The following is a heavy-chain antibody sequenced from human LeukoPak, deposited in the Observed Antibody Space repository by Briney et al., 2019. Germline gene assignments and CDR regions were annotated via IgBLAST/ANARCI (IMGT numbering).Heavy chain of an antibody. CDR1: GFSLSTSEAG. D-gene: IGHD3-10*01. V-gene: IGHV2-5*02. CDR3: AHSLTTYYFGSDTDKVLGFYFDY. J-gene: IGHJ4*02. CDR2: TYRAGDR. Sequence: SLPTLVNPTQTPTLTRTVSGFSLSTSEAGVRWIRQPPGKALEWLAPTYRAGDRRYSPSLKSRHTIAKDASKNQVVLTMTNMEPADTATYYCAHSLTTYYFGSDTDKVLGFYFDYWGQGTLVTVSS.